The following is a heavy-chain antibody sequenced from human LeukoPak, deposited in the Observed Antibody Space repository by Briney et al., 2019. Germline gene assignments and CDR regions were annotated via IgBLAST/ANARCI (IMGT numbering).Heavy chain of an antibody. CDR1: GGSFSGYY. Sequence: SETLSLTCAVYGGSFSGYYWSWFRQPPGKGLEGIGEINHSGRTNYNPSLKSGLPISVDTSKNPFSLKLSSVTAADTAVSYCAPAPRVRAAPLYYYYYGMDVWGEGTTVTVSS. V-gene: IGHV4-34*01. D-gene: IGHD2-2*01. CDR3: APAPRVRAAPLYYYYYGMDV. CDR2: INHSGRT. J-gene: IGHJ6*04.